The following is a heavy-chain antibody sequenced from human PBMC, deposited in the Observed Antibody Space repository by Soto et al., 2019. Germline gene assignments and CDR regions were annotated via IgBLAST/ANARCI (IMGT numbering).Heavy chain of an antibody. Sequence: ASVKVSCKASGYTFTSYGISWVRQAPGQGLEWMGWISAYNGNTNYAQKLQGRVTMTTDTSTSTAYMELRSLRSDDTAVYYCARNSDSIAARPLFFDYWGQGTLVTVSS. D-gene: IGHD6-6*01. J-gene: IGHJ4*02. CDR2: ISAYNGNT. V-gene: IGHV1-18*01. CDR1: GYTFTSYG. CDR3: ARNSDSIAARPLFFDY.